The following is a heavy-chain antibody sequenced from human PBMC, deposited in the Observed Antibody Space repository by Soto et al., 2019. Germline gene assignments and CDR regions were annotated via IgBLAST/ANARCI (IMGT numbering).Heavy chain of an antibody. Sequence: EVQLLESGGGLVQPGGSLRLSCAASGFTFSSFAMTWVRQAPGKGLEWVSRVSGSGGRTSYADSVKGRVTIARDNSNNALYLQINSLRAEDTAIYYCTIVANDHWGQGTLVIVSS. J-gene: IGHJ4*02. D-gene: IGHD5-12*01. CDR3: TIVANDH. CDR1: GFTFSSFA. V-gene: IGHV3-23*01. CDR2: VSGSGGRT.